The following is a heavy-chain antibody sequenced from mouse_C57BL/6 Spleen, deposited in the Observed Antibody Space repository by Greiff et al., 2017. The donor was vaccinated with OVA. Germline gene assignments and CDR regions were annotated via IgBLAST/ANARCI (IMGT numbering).Heavy chain of an antibody. J-gene: IGHJ2*01. CDR3: VRHPDYYGSSYGYFDY. D-gene: IGHD1-1*01. CDR2: IRSKSNNYAT. CDR1: GFSFNTYA. Sequence: EVQLVESGGGLVQPKGSLKLSCAASGFSFNTYAMNWVRQAPGKGLEWVARIRSKSNNYATYYADSVKDRFTISRDDSESMLYLQMNNLKTEDTAMYYCVRHPDYYGSSYGYFDYWGQGTTLTVSS. V-gene: IGHV10-1*01.